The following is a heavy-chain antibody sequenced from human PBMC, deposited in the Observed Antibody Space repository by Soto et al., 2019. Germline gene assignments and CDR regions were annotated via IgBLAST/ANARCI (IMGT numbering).Heavy chain of an antibody. CDR1: GGTFASSA. CDR2: IIPALGPA. J-gene: IGHJ4*02. V-gene: IGHV1-69*01. Sequence: QVQLMQSGAEVQKPGSSVKVSCKLSGGTFASSAISWVRQAPGQGLEWMGGIIPALGPANYAQKFRDRVTISADESTTTVYMEMSNVTSEDRAVFFCARDPPSKGWGQGPLVTVSS. CDR3: ARDPPSKG.